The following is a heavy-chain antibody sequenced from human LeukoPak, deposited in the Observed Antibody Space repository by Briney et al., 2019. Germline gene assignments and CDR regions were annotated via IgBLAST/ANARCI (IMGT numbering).Heavy chain of an antibody. CDR1: GFTFSSYA. V-gene: IGHV3-23*01. CDR2: ISGSGGST. D-gene: IGHD2-2*01. CDR3: SKEKVGYCSSTSCFDGYDY. J-gene: IGHJ4*02. Sequence: GGSLRLSCAASGFTFSSYAMSWVRQIPGKGLEWVSAISGSGGSTYYADPVKGRFSISRDNSKNTLYLQLHSLRAEDTAVYYCSKEKVGYCSSTSCFDGYDYWGQGTLVTVSS.